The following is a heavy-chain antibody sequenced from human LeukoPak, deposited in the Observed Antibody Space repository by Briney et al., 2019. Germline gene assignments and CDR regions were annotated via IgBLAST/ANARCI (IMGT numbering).Heavy chain of an antibody. CDR2: IYTSGST. V-gene: IGHV4-4*07. Sequence: SETLSLTCTVSGGSVSSYYWSWIRQPAGKGLEWIGRIYTSGSTNYNPSLKSRVTMSVDTSKNQFSLKLSSVTAADTAVNYCARDSSGSKALDYWGQGTLVTVSS. CDR1: GGSVSSYY. CDR3: ARDSSGSKALDY. D-gene: IGHD3-22*01. J-gene: IGHJ4*02.